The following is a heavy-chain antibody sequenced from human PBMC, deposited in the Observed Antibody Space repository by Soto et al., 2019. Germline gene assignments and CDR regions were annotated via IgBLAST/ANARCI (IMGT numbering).Heavy chain of an antibody. D-gene: IGHD6-6*01. J-gene: IGHJ4*02. V-gene: IGHV1-8*02. CDR1: GYTFTGYY. CDR2: INPNSGNT. CDR3: ARGIYAEYSSSPNFDY. Sequence: ASVKVSCKASGYTFTGYYMHWVRQAPGQGLEWMGWINPNSGNTGYAQKFQGRVTMTRNTSISTAYMELSSLRSEDTAVYYCARGIYAEYSSSPNFDYWGQGTLVTVSS.